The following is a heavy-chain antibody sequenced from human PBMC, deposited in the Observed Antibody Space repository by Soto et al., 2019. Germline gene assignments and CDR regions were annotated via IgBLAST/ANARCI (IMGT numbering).Heavy chain of an antibody. CDR3: ARDPPVETAMRFYYYYYMDV. J-gene: IGHJ6*03. D-gene: IGHD5-18*01. V-gene: IGHV3-74*01. CDR1: GFTFSSYW. Sequence: EVQLVESGAGLVQPGVSLTLSCATSGFTFSSYWMHWVRHAAGKGLVWVSRINSDGSSTSYADSVQGRFTISRHNATHMLYLEMSSRRAEDTAGYYCARDPPVETAMRFYYYYYMDVWCKGTTVTVSS. CDR2: INSDGSST.